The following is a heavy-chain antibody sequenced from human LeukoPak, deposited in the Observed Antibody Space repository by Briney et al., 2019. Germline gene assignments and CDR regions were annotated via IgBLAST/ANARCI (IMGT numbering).Heavy chain of an antibody. CDR2: FDPEDGET. Sequence: ASVTVSCTVSGYTLTELSMHWVRQAPGKGLEWMGGFDPEDGETIYAQKFQGRVTMTEDTSTDTAYMELSSLRSEDTAVYYCATVYDSSGYLNYWGQGTLVTVSS. V-gene: IGHV1-24*01. J-gene: IGHJ4*02. D-gene: IGHD3-22*01. CDR3: ATVYDSSGYLNY. CDR1: GYTLTELS.